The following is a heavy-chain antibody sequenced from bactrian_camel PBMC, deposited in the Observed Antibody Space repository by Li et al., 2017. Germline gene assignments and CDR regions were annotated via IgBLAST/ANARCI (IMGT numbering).Heavy chain of an antibody. CDR1: GFIDEPE. V-gene: IGHV3S55*01. CDR2: INSDNTT. J-gene: IGHJ4*01. Sequence: QVQLVESGGGSAQAGGSLRLSCRVSGFIDEPEMGWYRQAPGNKCELVAVINSDNTTYYKDSVEGRFTISRVNAKNLYLQMNRLEPEDTAMYYCHVTGVAALCDCYKGLWCYDGSTQHGYWGQGTQVTVS. CDR3: HVTGVAALCDCYKGLWCYDGSTQHGY. D-gene: IGHD3*01.